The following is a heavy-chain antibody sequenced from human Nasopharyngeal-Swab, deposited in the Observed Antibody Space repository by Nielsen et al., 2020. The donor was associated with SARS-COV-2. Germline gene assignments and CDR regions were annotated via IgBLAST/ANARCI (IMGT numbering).Heavy chain of an antibody. V-gene: IGHV3-23*01. D-gene: IGHD3-22*01. CDR3: ANYDSSGYLIDY. CDR2: ISGSGGST. Sequence: GESLKISCAASGFTFSSYAMSWVHQAPGKGLEWVSAISGSGGSTYYADSVKGRFTISRDNSKNTLYLQMNSLRAEDTAVYYCANYDSSGYLIDYWGQGTLVPSPQ. J-gene: IGHJ4*02. CDR1: GFTFSSYA.